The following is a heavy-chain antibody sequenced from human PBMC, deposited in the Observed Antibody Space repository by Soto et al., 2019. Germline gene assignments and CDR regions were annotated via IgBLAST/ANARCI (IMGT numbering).Heavy chain of an antibody. CDR2: ISSSGSTI. J-gene: IGHJ3*02. CDR3: AREVPNPHDAFDI. Sequence: TGGSLRLSCAASGFTFSSYEMNWVRQAPGKGLEWVSYISSSGSTIYYADSVKGRFTISRDNAKNSLYLQVNSLRAEDTAVYYCAREVPNPHDAFDIWGQGTMVTVSS. V-gene: IGHV3-48*03. CDR1: GFTFSSYE.